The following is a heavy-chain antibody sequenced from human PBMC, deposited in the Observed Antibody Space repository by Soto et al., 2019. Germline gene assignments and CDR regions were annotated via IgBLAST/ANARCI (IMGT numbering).Heavy chain of an antibody. CDR1: GGTFRSYT. D-gene: IGHD3-10*01. V-gene: IGHV1-69*02. CDR3: ASLMSSGYYYGMDV. CDR2: IIPILGIA. J-gene: IGHJ6*02. Sequence: SVKVSCKASGGTFRSYTISGVRQAPGQGLEWMGRIIPILGIANYAQKFQGRVTITADKSTSTAYMELSSLRSEDTAVYYCASLMSSGYYYGMDVWGQGTTVTVSS.